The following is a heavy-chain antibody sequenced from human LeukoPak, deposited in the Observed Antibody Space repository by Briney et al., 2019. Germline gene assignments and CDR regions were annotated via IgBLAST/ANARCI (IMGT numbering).Heavy chain of an antibody. CDR2: VNPNSGGT. CDR1: GYTFTVYY. D-gene: IGHD2-21*02. CDR3: ARSPPYCGGACYTY. Sequence: ASVKVSCKASGYTFTVYYMHWVRQAPGQGLEWMGWVNPNSGGTNYAQKFQGRVTMTRDTSISTAYMELSRLRSDDTAVYYCARSPPYCGGACYTYWGQGTLVTVSS. J-gene: IGHJ4*02. V-gene: IGHV1-2*02.